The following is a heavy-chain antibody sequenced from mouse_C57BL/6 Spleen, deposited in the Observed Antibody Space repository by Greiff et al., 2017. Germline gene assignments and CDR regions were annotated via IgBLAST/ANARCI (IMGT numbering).Heavy chain of an antibody. V-gene: IGHV5-17*01. J-gene: IGHJ4*01. CDR2: ISSGSSTI. CDR3: ARDQFITTVVAKAMDY. D-gene: IGHD1-1*01. CDR1: GFTFSDYG. Sequence: EVKLVESGGGLVKPGGSLKLSCAASGFTFSDYGMHWVRQAPEKGLAWVAYISSGSSTIYYADTVKGRFTISRDNAKNTLFLQMTSLRSEDTAMYYCARDQFITTVVAKAMDYWGQGTSVTVSS.